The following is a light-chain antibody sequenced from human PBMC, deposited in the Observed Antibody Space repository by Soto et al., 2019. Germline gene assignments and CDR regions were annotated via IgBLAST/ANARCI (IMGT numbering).Light chain of an antibody. CDR2: AAS. CDR1: QSISSY. Sequence: DIPITQPPSSLSASVGDRVTITCRASQSISSYLNWYQQKPGKAPKLLIYAASSLQSGVPSRFSGSGSGTDFTLTISSLQPEDFATYYCQQSYSTLTWTFGQGTKVDIK. CDR3: QQSYSTLTWT. V-gene: IGKV1-39*01. J-gene: IGKJ1*01.